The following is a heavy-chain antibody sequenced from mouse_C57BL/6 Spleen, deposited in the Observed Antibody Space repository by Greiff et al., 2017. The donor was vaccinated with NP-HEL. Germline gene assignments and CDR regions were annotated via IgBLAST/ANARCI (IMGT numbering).Heavy chain of an antibody. V-gene: IGHV1-53*01. CDR1: GYTFTSYW. CDR2: INPSNGGT. Sequence: QVQLQQPGTELVKPGASVKLSCKASGYTFTSYWMHWVKQRPGQGLEWIGNINPSNGGTNYNEKFKSKATLTVDKSSSTAYMQLSILTSEDSAVYYCASGIYYGSLFDYWGQGTTLTVSS. CDR3: ASGIYYGSLFDY. D-gene: IGHD1-1*01. J-gene: IGHJ2*01.